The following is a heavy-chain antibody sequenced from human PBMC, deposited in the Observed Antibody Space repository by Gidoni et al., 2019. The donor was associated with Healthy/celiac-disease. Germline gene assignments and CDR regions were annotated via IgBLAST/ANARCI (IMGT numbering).Heavy chain of an antibody. CDR1: GGSISSGGYY. V-gene: IGHV4-31*03. D-gene: IGHD3-10*01. CDR3: ARIWFGELSYFDY. CDR2: IYDSGST. J-gene: IGHJ4*02. Sequence: QVQLQESGPGLVKPSQTLSLTCTVSGGSISSGGYYWCWIRQHPGKGLEWVGYIYDSGSTYYNPSLKCRVTISVDTSKNQFSLKLSSLTAADTAVYYCARIWFGELSYFDYWGQGTLVTVSS.